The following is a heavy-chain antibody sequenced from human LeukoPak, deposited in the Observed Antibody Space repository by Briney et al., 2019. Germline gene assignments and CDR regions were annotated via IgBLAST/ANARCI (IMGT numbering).Heavy chain of an antibody. Sequence: IANYAQKFQGRVTITADKSTSTAYMELSSLRSEDTAVYYCARDPYCSGGSCYRFSSEYFQHWGQGTLVTVSS. D-gene: IGHD2-15*01. V-gene: IGHV1-69*04. CDR2: IA. CDR3: ARDPYCSGGSCYRFSSEYFQH. J-gene: IGHJ1*01.